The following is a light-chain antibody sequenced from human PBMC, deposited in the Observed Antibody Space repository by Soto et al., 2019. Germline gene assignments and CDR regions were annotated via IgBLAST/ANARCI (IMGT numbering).Light chain of an antibody. Sequence: EIQMNKSPSTLSASVGDRVTITCRASQSITNRLAWYQQKPGKAPKVLIYDASNLEYGVPSRFSGSGFGTEFILTISSLQPDDFATYWCQHYGGMWPFGQGTKVDIK. V-gene: IGKV1-5*01. CDR1: QSITNR. J-gene: IGKJ1*01. CDR2: DAS. CDR3: QHYGGMWP.